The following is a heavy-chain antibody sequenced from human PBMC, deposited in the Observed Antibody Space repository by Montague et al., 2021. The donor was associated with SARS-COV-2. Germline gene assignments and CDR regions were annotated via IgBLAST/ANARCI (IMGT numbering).Heavy chain of an antibody. CDR3: ARQTTLLRGRAPLGV. V-gene: IGHV4-39*01. CDR2: IYYTVNT. J-gene: IGHJ6*02. D-gene: IGHD3-10*01. CDR1: GGSISSTAYY. Sequence: SETLSLTCTVSGGSISSTAYYWGWIRQPPGKGLEWIGSIYYTVNTYYNPSLKSRVTISVDASKNQFSLTLSSASAADTAVYYCARQTTLLRGRAPLGVWGQGTTVTVSS.